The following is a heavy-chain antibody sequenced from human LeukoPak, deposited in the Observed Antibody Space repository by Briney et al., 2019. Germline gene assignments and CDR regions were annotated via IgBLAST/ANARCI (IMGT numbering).Heavy chain of an antibody. V-gene: IGHV1-69*05. Sequence: SVKVSCKAPGGTFSSYAISWVRQTPGQGLEWMGGIIPIFGTANYAQKFQGRVTITMDESTSTAYMELSSLRSEDTAVYYCARGGSMVRGAPAYYYYGMDVWGQGTTVTVSS. CDR2: IIPIFGTA. CDR1: GGTFSSYA. J-gene: IGHJ6*02. CDR3: ARGGSMVRGAPAYYYYGMDV. D-gene: IGHD3-10*01.